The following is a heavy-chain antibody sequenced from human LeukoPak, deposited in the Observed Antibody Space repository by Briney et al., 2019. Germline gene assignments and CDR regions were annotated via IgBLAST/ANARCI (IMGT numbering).Heavy chain of an antibody. CDR1: GFTFSSYA. CDR2: ISGSGST. D-gene: IGHD6-25*01. J-gene: IGHJ4*02. Sequence: GGSLRLSCAASGFTFSSYAMSWVRQAPGKGLEWVSAISGSGSTYYADSVKGRFTISRDNSKNTLYLQMNSLRAEDTAVYYCASGLSGWPYFDYWGQGTLVTVSS. V-gene: IGHV3-23*01. CDR3: ASGLSGWPYFDY.